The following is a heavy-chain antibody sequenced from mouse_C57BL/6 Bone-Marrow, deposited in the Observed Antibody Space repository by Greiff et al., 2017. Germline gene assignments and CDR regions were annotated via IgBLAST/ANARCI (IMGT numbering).Heavy chain of an antibody. V-gene: IGHV7-1*01. CDR3: ARDAGGYYAMDY. J-gene: IGHJ4*01. Sequence: EVKLVESGGGLVQSGRSLRLSCATSGFTFSDFYMEWVRQAPGQGLEWIAASRNKANDYTTEYSASVKGRFIVSRDTSPSILYLQMNALRAEDTAIYYCARDAGGYYAMDYWGQGTSVTVSS. D-gene: IGHD1-1*02. CDR1: GFTFSDFY. CDR2: SRNKANDYTT.